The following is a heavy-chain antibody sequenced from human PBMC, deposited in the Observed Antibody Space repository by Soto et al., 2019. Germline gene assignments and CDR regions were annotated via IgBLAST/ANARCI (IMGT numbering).Heavy chain of an antibody. CDR3: ARVGVVGATVFDY. D-gene: IGHD1-26*01. J-gene: IGHJ4*02. Sequence: SETLSVTCTVSGGSISSYYWSWIRQPPGKGLEWIGYIYYSGSTNYNPSLKSRVTISVDTSKNQFSLKLSSVTAADTAVYYCARVGVVGATVFDYWGQGTLVIVSS. V-gene: IGHV4-59*01. CDR1: GGSISSYY. CDR2: IYYSGST.